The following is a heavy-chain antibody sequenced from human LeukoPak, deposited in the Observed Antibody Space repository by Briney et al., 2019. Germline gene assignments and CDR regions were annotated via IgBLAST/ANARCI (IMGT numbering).Heavy chain of an antibody. CDR2: INPNSGTT. Sequence: ASVKVSCKASGYTFTGYYMHWVRQAPGQGLEWMGWINPNSGTTNYAQKFQGRVTMTRDTSISTACMELSRLTSDDTAVYYCAREEMATTSFDYWGQGTLVTVSS. D-gene: IGHD5-24*01. V-gene: IGHV1-2*02. CDR3: AREEMATTSFDY. CDR1: GYTFTGYY. J-gene: IGHJ4*02.